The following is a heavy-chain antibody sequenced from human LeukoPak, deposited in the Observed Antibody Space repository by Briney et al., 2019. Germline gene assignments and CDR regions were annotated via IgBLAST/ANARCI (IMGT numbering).Heavy chain of an antibody. CDR3: AKSYGSGSYSEYFFDY. V-gene: IGHV5-51*01. CDR2: IYPGDSDT. CDR1: GYRFTSYW. Sequence: GASLKISCEVSGYRFTSYWIGWVRQMPGKGLEWMGIIYPGDSDTRYSPSFQGQVTISADKSISTAYLQWSSLKASDTAMYYCAKSYGSGSYSEYFFDYWGQGTLVTVSS. D-gene: IGHD3-10*01. J-gene: IGHJ4*02.